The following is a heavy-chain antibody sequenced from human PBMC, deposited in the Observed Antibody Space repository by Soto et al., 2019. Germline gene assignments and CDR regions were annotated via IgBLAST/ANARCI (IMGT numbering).Heavy chain of an antibody. CDR2: IKEEGNKQ. J-gene: IGHJ4*02. V-gene: IGHV3-7*01. CDR1: GFTFSSYW. CDR3: ARDRGRNTLDS. Sequence: EVQLVESGGTLVQPGGSLRLSCAASGFTFSSYWMTWVRQAPGKGLEWMANIKEEGNKQYYLDSLRGRITISRDNAKNSLYLQMNTLRVDDTAIYYCARDRGRNTLDSWGQGTLVTVSS. D-gene: IGHD1-1*01.